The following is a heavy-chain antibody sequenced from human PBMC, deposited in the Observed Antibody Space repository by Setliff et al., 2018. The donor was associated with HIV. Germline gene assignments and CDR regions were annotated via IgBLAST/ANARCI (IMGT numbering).Heavy chain of an antibody. V-gene: IGHV4-61*05. J-gene: IGHJ4*02. CDR1: GDSITSSNHY. CDR2: IYTSGST. CDR3: ARGLSFYDPGGFDY. Sequence: PSETLSLTCTVSGDSITSSNHYWSWIRQPPGKGLEWIGYIYTSGSTNYNPSLKSRVTISVDTSKNQFSLKLSSVTAADTAVYYCARGLSFYDPGGFDYWGQGTLVTVSS. D-gene: IGHD3-22*01.